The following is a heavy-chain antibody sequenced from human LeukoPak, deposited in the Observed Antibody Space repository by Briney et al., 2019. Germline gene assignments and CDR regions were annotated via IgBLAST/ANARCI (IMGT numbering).Heavy chain of an antibody. J-gene: IGHJ4*02. CDR3: ARDRIAAVGLY. Sequence: GASVKVSCMASGGTFSSYAISWVRQVPGQGLEWMGGIIPIFGTANYAQKFQGRVTITADESTSTAYMELSSLRSEDTAVYYCARDRIAAVGLYWGQGTLVTVSS. CDR1: GGTFSSYA. CDR2: IIPIFGTA. D-gene: IGHD6-6*01. V-gene: IGHV1-69*13.